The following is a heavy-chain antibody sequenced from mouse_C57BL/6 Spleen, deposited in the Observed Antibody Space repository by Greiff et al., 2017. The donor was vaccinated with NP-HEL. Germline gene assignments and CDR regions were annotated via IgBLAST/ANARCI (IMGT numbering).Heavy chain of an antibody. J-gene: IGHJ1*03. D-gene: IGHD1-1*01. Sequence: VQLQQSGAELVRPGTSVKLSCKASGYTFTSYWMHWVKQRPGQGLEWIGVIDPSDSYTNYNQKFKGKATLTVDTSSSTAYMQLSSLTSEDSAVYYCARPLTTRYFDVWGTGTTVTVSS. CDR1: GYTFTSYW. V-gene: IGHV1-59*01. CDR3: ARPLTTRYFDV. CDR2: IDPSDSYT.